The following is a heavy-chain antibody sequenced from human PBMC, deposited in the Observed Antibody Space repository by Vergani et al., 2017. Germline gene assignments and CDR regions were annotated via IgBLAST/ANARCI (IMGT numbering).Heavy chain of an antibody. D-gene: IGHD6-13*01. CDR1: GGSFSGYY. CDR3: ARDPAAGYFDL. J-gene: IGHJ2*01. CDR2: FNHSGST. Sequence: QVQLQQWGAGLLQPSETLSLTCAVYGGSFSGYYWSWIRQPPGKGLEWIGEFNHSGSTHYNPSLKSRVTISEDTSKNQFSLRLSSVTAAATAVYYCARDPAAGYFDLWGRGTLVTVSS. V-gene: IGHV4-34*01.